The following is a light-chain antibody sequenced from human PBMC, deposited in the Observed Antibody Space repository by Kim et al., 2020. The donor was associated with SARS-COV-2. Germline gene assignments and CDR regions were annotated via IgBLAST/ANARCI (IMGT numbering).Light chain of an antibody. J-gene: IGKJ1*01. CDR3: QQYGYSRT. CDR1: QALSRNQ. V-gene: IGKV3-20*01. CDR2: AAS. Sequence: VLTQSPGTLSLSPGEGATLSCRASQALSRNQLAWYQQKPGQTPRLLIYAASSRAPGIPDRFSGGGSGTDFTLTIRRLEPEDFAVYYCQQYGYSRTFGRGTKVDIK.